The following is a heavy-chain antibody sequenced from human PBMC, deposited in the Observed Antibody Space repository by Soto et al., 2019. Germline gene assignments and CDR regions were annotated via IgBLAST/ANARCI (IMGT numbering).Heavy chain of an antibody. CDR2: IKSKSEGGTT. J-gene: IGHJ3*02. V-gene: IGHV3-15*07. CDR1: DFTFSNAW. D-gene: IGHD3-10*01. Sequence: EVQLVESGGGLVKPGGSLRLSCAVSDFTFSNAWMNWVRQAPGKGLEWVGRIKSKSEGGTTDYAAPVKGRFTISRDDSENTLSLQMNSLKMEDTAVYYCTTDSRFFASGSIRGDAPFDIWGRGTMVTVSS. CDR3: TTDSRFFASGSIRGDAPFDI.